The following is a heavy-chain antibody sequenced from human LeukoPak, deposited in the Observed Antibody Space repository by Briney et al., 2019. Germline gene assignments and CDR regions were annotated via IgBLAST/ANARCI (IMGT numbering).Heavy chain of an antibody. J-gene: IGHJ4*02. V-gene: IGHV4-34*01. CDR3: AMSVDTAMAVGGFDY. CDR1: GGSFSGYY. D-gene: IGHD5-18*01. Sequence: TETLSLTCAVYGGSFSGYYWSWIRQPPGKALEWIGEINHSGSTNYNPSLNSRVTISVDTSKNQFSLKLSSVTSADTAVYYCAMSVDTAMAVGGFDYWGQGTLVTVSS. CDR2: INHSGST.